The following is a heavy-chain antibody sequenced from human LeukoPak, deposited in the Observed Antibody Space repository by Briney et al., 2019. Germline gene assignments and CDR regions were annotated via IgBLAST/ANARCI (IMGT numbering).Heavy chain of an antibody. D-gene: IGHD3-10*01. CDR3: ARDAPPYYDSGRIVVFDY. Sequence: ASLKVSCKASGYTLTSYDINWVRQATGQGLEWMGWMNPRSGNTHYAQKFQGRVTMTGKTSISTAYMELNSLRGEDTAVYYCARDAPPYYDSGRIVVFDYWGQGTLVSVSS. CDR2: MNPRSGNT. J-gene: IGHJ4*02. V-gene: IGHV1-8*01. CDR1: GYTLTSYD.